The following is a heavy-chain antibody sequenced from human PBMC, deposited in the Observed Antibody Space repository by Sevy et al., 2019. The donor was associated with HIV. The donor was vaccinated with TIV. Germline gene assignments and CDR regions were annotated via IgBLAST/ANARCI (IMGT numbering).Heavy chain of an antibody. CDR1: GVSFSDYY. CDR3: ARGPLFSPEYCSGGTCATIDF. J-gene: IGHJ4*01. V-gene: IGHV4-34*01. Sequence: SETLSLTCAVSGVSFSDYYWAWIRQAPGKGLEWIGDVSHSGSANYNPSRRSRVIISLDTSKNHVSLKLTSVTAADTAMYYGARGPLFSPEYCSGGTCATIDFWGQGTLVTVSS. CDR2: VSHSGSA. D-gene: IGHD2-15*01.